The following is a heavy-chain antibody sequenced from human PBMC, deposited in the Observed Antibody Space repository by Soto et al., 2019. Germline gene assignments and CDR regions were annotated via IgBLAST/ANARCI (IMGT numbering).Heavy chain of an antibody. CDR2: MNPNSGNT. CDR3: ARGGTYYDSSGYYYRH. CDR1: GYPLTSYD. Sequence: XSVKVSIKASGYPLTSYDINWVRRATGQGLEWMGWMNPNSGNTGYAQKFQGRVTMTRNTSISTAYMELSSLRSEDTAVYYCARGGTYYDSSGYYYRHWGQGTLVTVSS. D-gene: IGHD3-22*01. J-gene: IGHJ4*02. V-gene: IGHV1-8*01.